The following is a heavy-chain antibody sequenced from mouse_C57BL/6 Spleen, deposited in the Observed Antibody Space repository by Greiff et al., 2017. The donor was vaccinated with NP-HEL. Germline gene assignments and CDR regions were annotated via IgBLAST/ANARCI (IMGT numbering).Heavy chain of an antibody. CDR3: ARDYYGSSYDY. V-gene: IGHV1-22*01. D-gene: IGHD1-1*01. J-gene: IGHJ2*01. CDR1: GYTFTDYN. Sequence: EVQLSQAGPGLGKPGASVKMSCKASGYTFTDYNMHWVKQSHGKSLEWIGYINPNNGGTSYNQKFKGKATLTVNKSSSTAYMELRSLTSEDSAVYYCARDYYGSSYDYWGQGTTLTVSS. CDR2: INPNNGGT.